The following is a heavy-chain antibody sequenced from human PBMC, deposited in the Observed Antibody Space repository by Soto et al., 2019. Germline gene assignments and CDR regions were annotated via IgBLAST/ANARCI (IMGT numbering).Heavy chain of an antibody. CDR2: IVIRNAYT. V-gene: IGHV3-11*06. CDR1: GFTFSDYY. CDR3: ARLRASSWYMGGYLDY. J-gene: IGHJ4*02. D-gene: IGHD6-13*01. Sequence: VQLVESGGGLVKPGGSLRLSCAASGFTFSDYYMSWIRQAPGKGLEWVSHIVIRNAYTNYADSVKGRFTISRDNAKNSLYLEMNSLRAEDTAVYYCARLRASSWYMGGYLDYWGQGTLVTVSS.